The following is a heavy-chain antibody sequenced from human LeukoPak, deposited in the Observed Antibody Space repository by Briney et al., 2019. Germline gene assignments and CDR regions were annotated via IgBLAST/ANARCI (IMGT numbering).Heavy chain of an antibody. Sequence: GASVKLSCKASGGTFSSYAISWVRQAPGQGLEWMGGIIPSFGTTNYAQKFQGRVTITRDESTSTAYMELSSLRSEDTAVYYCAIATVTGQFDYWGQGTLVTVSS. CDR2: IIPSFGTT. V-gene: IGHV1-69*05. CDR3: AIATVTGQFDY. D-gene: IGHD4-17*01. J-gene: IGHJ4*02. CDR1: GGTFSSYA.